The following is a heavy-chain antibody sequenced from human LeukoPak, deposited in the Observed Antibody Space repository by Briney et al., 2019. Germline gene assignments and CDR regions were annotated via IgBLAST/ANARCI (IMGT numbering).Heavy chain of an antibody. CDR3: ARGSLPSTVFGVLI. Sequence: PGGSLRLSCAASGFSFSSYCLNWVRQAPGKGLEWVANIKQDGSEKYYVDSVKGRFTVSRDNAKNSLYLQMNNLRAEDTAVYYCARGSLPSTVFGVLIGGQGTLVTVSS. V-gene: IGHV3-7*01. D-gene: IGHD3-3*01. CDR2: IKQDGSEK. J-gene: IGHJ4*02. CDR1: GFSFSSYC.